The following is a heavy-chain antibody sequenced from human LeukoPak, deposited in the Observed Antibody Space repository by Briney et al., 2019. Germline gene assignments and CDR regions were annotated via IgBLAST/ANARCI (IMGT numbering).Heavy chain of an antibody. CDR2: IYTSGST. CDR1: GGFISSYY. Sequence: PSETLSLTCTVSGGFISSYYWSCIRQPAAKGLEWIGPIYTSGSTNYTPSLKSRVTISVDKSKNQFSLKLSSVTAADTAVYYCARVKRVAFDYWGQGTLVTVSS. CDR3: ARVKRVAFDY. D-gene: IGHD5-12*01. V-gene: IGHV4-4*07. J-gene: IGHJ4*02.